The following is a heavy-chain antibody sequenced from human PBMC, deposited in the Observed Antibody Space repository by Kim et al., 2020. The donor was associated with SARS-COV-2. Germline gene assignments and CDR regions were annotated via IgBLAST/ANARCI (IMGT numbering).Heavy chain of an antibody. Sequence: RYSPSFQGQVTISADKSISTAYLQWSSLKASDTAMYYCARHETDYVRFDYWGQGTLVTVSS. D-gene: IGHD4-17*01. V-gene: IGHV5-51*01. J-gene: IGHJ4*02. CDR3: ARHETDYVRFDY.